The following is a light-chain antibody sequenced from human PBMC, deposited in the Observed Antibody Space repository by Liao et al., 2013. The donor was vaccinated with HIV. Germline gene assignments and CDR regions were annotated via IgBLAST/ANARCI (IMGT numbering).Light chain of an antibody. J-gene: IGLJ1*01. Sequence: SYELTQPPSVSVSPGQTASITCSGDKLGAKYACWYQQKPGQSPVLVIYQDNRRPSGIPERFSGSNSGNTAILVISGTQVMDEADYYCQAWDSTISYVFGTGTKVTVV. CDR2: QDN. V-gene: IGLV3-1*01. CDR1: KLGAKY. CDR3: QAWDSTISYV.